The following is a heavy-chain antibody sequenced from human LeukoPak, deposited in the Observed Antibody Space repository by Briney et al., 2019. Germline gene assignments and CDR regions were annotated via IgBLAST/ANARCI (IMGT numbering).Heavy chain of an antibody. CDR3: AKDIKEGDYGDSDAFDI. V-gene: IGHV3-23*01. CDR2: ISGSGGST. J-gene: IGHJ3*02. D-gene: IGHD4-17*01. CDR1: GFTFSSYA. Sequence: GGSLRLSCAASGFTFSSYAMSWVRQAPGKGLGWVSAISGSGGSTYYADSVKGRFTISRDNSKNSLYLQMNSLRAEDTALYYCAKDIKEGDYGDSDAFDIWGQGTMVTVSS.